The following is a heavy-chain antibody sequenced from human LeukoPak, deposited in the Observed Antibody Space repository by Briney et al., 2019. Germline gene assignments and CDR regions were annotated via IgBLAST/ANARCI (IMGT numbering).Heavy chain of an antibody. CDR1: GFTFSSYA. Sequence: GGSLRLSCAASGFTFSSYAMSWVRQAPGKGLGWVSAISGSGGSTYYADSVKGRFTISRDNSKNTLYLQMNSLRAEDTAVYYCAKDLGYCSGGSCYPNYFDYWGQGTLVTVSS. CDR2: ISGSGGST. CDR3: AKDLGYCSGGSCYPNYFDY. J-gene: IGHJ4*02. D-gene: IGHD2-15*01. V-gene: IGHV3-23*01.